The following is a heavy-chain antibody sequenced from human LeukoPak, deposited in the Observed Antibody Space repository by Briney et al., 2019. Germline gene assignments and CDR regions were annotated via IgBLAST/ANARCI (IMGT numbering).Heavy chain of an antibody. D-gene: IGHD2-15*01. CDR2: ISSSGGST. CDR3: ARGLGLAATALDY. J-gene: IGHJ4*02. V-gene: IGHV3-23*01. CDR1: EFTFNTYA. Sequence: GGSLRLSCAASEFTFNTYAMNWVRQAPGKGLEWVSTISSSGGSTYYADSVKGRFTVSRDNSKNTLYLQMNSLRAEDAAIYYCARGLGLAATALDYWGQGTLVTVSS.